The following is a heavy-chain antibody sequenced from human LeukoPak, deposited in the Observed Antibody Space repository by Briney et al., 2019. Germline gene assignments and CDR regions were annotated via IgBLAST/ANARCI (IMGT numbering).Heavy chain of an antibody. V-gene: IGHV3-30*04. Sequence: PGGSLRLSCAASGFTFSSYAMHWVRQAPGKGLEWVAVISYDGSNKYYADSVKGRFTISRDNSKNTLYQQMNSLRAEDTAVYYCARARGIFGVVIRGYFQHWGQGTLVTVSS. CDR2: ISYDGSNK. D-gene: IGHD3-3*01. J-gene: IGHJ1*01. CDR1: GFTFSSYA. CDR3: ARARGIFGVVIRGYFQH.